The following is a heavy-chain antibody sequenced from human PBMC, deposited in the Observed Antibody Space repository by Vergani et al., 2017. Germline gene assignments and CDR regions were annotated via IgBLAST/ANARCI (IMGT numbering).Heavy chain of an antibody. V-gene: IGHV1-8*03. Sequence: QVQLVQSGAEVKKPGASVKVSCKASGYTFTSYDINWVRQATGQGLEWMGWMNPISGNTGYAQNLQGRLTITRDTSVNTAYMELSSLTSEDMAVYYCVRARRTCTYDHCPRYYYDLWGQGTLVTVSS. CDR1: GYTFTSYD. CDR3: VRARRTCTYDHCPRYYYDL. J-gene: IGHJ4*02. D-gene: IGHD2-8*01. CDR2: MNPISGNT.